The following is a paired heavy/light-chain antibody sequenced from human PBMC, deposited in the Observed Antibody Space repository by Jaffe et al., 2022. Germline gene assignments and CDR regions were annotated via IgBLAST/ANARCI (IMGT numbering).Heavy chain of an antibody. CDR2: INTDTGNP. V-gene: IGHV7-4-1*02. D-gene: IGHD1-26*01. CDR1: GYTFTNYA. J-gene: IGHJ4*02. Sequence: QVQLVQSGSELKKPGASVKVSCKASGYTFTNYAMNWVRQAPGQGLEWMGWINTDTGNPTYAQGFTGRFVFSLDTSVSTAYLQISSLEAEDTAVFYCARGRLGGRPGGGDYWGQGTLVTVSS. CDR3: ARGRLGGRPGGGDY.
Light chain of an antibody. CDR2: GAS. CDR1: QSVSSNY. V-gene: IGKV3-20*01. CDR3: QQYVGSPPIT. Sequence: EIVLTQSPGTLSLSPGERATLSCRASQSVSSNYLAWFQQKPGQAPRLLIYGASTRATGIPDRFTGSGSGTDFTLTISRLEPEDFAVYYCQQYVGSPPITFGQGTRLEIK. J-gene: IGKJ5*01.